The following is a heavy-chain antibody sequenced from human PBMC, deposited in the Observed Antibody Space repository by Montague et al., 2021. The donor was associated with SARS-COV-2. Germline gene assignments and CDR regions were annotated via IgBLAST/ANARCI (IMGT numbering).Heavy chain of an antibody. V-gene: IGHV4-39*01. Sequence: SETLSLTCTVSGGSISSSSYYWGWIRQPPGKGLEWIGSIYYSGSTYYNPSLKIRVTISVDTSKNQFSLKLSSVTAADTAVYYCARLGSGSYYTLDYWGQGTLVTVSS. J-gene: IGHJ4*02. CDR3: ARLGSGSYYTLDY. CDR1: GGSISSSSYY. D-gene: IGHD3-10*01. CDR2: IYYSGST.